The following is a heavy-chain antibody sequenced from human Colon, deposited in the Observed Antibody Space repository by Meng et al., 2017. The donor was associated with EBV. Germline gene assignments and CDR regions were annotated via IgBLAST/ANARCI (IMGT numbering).Heavy chain of an antibody. J-gene: IGHJ4*02. V-gene: IGHV4-4*02. Sequence: QAAGQGRLDPSSALAPSSAAGCAFISNNNWWVWVAPTPGMGLVWMGEIYHGGNTYYNPSLKSRVIISVDRSNDQFSLSRSSVTAAATAVYYCARGNAYNAPSFDYWGQGTLVTVSS. CDR2: IYHGGNT. CDR1: CAFISNNNW. CDR3: ARGNAYNAPSFDY. D-gene: IGHD5-24*01.